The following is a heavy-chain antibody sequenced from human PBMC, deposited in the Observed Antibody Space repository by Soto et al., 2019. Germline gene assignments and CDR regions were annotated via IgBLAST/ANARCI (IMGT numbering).Heavy chain of an antibody. V-gene: IGHV1-2*04. CDR3: ARGDSTDCSNGVCSFFYNHDMDV. Sequence: VSVKVSCKASRYSFTDYHIHWVRQAPGQGLEWLGRINPKSGGTSTAQKFQGWVTMTTDTSISTASMELTRLTSDDTAIYYCARGDSTDCSNGVCSFFYNHDMDVWGQGTTVTVSS. CDR2: INPKSGGT. CDR1: RYSFTDYH. D-gene: IGHD2-8*01. J-gene: IGHJ6*02.